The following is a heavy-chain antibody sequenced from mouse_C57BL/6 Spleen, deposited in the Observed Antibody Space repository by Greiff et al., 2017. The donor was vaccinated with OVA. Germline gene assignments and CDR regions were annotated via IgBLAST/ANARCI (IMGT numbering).Heavy chain of an antibody. J-gene: IGHJ2*01. CDR1: GYAFSSSW. Sequence: QVQLKQSGPELVKPGASVKISCKASGYAFSSSWMNWVKQRPGKGLEWIGRIYPGDGDTNYNGKFKGKATLTADKSSSTAYMQLSSLTSEDSAVYVCARLWGTCYFDYWGQGTTLTVSS. CDR3: ARLWGTCYFDY. CDR2: IYPGDGDT. V-gene: IGHV1-82*01. D-gene: IGHD3-3*01.